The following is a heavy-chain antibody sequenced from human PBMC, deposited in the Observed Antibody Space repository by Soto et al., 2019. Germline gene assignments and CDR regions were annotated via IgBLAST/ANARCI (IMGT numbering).Heavy chain of an antibody. CDR2: FIPVLGTA. CDR3: ARGAFGGGYYANFDH. D-gene: IGHD3-3*01. CDR1: RGTFNSHA. Sequence: QVQLVQSGAEVKKPGSSVTVSCKASRGTFNSHAVNWVRRAPGQGLEWMGGFIPVLGTANYAQKFQGRLTITADRSKTTAYMELTSLVSEDTAVYYCARGAFGGGYYANFDHWGQGTLVTVSS. V-gene: IGHV1-69*06. J-gene: IGHJ4*02.